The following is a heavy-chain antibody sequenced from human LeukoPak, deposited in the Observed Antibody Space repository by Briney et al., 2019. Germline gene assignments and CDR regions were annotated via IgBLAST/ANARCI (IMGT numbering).Heavy chain of an antibody. CDR3: ANPAGYTAMFPDAFDI. Sequence: PGGALRLSCAASGFTFSSYAMSWVRQAPGKGLEWVSAISGSGGSTYYADSVKGRFTISRDNAKNTLYMQMNSLRAEDTAVYYCANPAGYTAMFPDAFDIWGQGTMVTVSS. CDR2: ISGSGGST. CDR1: GFTFSSYA. V-gene: IGHV3-23*01. D-gene: IGHD5-18*01. J-gene: IGHJ3*02.